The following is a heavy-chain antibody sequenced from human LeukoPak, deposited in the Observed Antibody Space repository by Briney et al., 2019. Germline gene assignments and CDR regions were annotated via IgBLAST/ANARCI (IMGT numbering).Heavy chain of an antibody. CDR3: ARILYYYDSSGPRRVVWVFDY. Sequence: PSETLSLTCTVSGGSISSGSYYWSWIRQPAGKGLEWTGRIYTSGSTNYNPSLKSRVTVSVDTSKNQFSLKVSSVTAADTAVYYCARILYYYDSSGPRRVVWVFDYWGQGTLVTVSS. D-gene: IGHD3-22*01. V-gene: IGHV4-61*02. CDR2: IYTSGST. J-gene: IGHJ4*02. CDR1: GGSISSGSYY.